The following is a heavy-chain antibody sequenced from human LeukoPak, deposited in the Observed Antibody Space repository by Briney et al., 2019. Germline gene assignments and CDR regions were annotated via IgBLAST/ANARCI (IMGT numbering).Heavy chain of an antibody. V-gene: IGHV4-59*01. CDR3: ARDQSRWFDP. CDR2: IYYSGST. J-gene: IGHJ5*02. Sequence: SETLSLTCTVSGGSISSYYWSWIRQPPGKGLGWIGYIYYSGSTNYNPSLKSRVTISVDTSKNQFSLKLSSVTAADTAVYYCARDQSRWFDPWGQGTLVTVSS. CDR1: GGSISSYY.